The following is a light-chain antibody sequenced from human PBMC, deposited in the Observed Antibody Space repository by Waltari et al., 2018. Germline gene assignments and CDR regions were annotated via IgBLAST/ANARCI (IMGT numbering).Light chain of an antibody. CDR1: QSISSY. CDR3: QQSYSTPHT. Sequence: DIQMTQSLPSLSASVGDRVTITCRASQSISSYLNWYQQKPGKAPKLLIYAASSLQSGVPSRFSGSGSGTDFTLTISSLQPEDFATYYCQQSYSTPHTFGQGTKLEIK. V-gene: IGKV1-39*01. J-gene: IGKJ2*01. CDR2: AAS.